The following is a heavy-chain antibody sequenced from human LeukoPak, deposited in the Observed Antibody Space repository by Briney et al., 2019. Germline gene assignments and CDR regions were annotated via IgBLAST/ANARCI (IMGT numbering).Heavy chain of an antibody. Sequence: SETLSLTCTVSGGSMSSFYWSWIRQPLGKGLEWIGYMYYRGRTNYNPTLKSRVTISVDASKNQISLNLTSVTAADTAVYYCARGFSEEGWFDPWGPGTLVTVSS. V-gene: IGHV4-59*01. CDR1: GGSMSSFY. D-gene: IGHD3-10*01. CDR2: MYYRGRT. J-gene: IGHJ5*02. CDR3: ARGFSEEGWFDP.